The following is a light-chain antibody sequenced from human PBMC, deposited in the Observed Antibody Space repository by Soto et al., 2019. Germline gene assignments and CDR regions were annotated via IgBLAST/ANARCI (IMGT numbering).Light chain of an antibody. CDR1: SSDIGGYNY. CDR2: AVT. CDR3: CSYTTSGTFV. Sequence: QSVLTQPASVSGSPGQSITFSCTGTSSDIGGYNYVSWYQQHPGKAPKLMIYAVTDRPSGISYRFSGSKSANTASLTISGLQAEDEADYYCCSYTTSGTFVFGTGTKVTVL. V-gene: IGLV2-14*01. J-gene: IGLJ1*01.